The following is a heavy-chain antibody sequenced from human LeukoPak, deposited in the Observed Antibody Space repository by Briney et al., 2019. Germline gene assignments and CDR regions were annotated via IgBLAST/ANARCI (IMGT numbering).Heavy chain of an antibody. D-gene: IGHD3-22*01. CDR2: ISGSGTST. CDR3: AKARSLYYYDSSGYFLPIYYFDY. Sequence: PGGSLRLSCAASGFTFSSYAMSWVRQAPGKGLEWVSTISGSGTSTYYADSVKGRFTISRDNSKNTLYLQMNSLRAEDTAVYYCAKARSLYYYDSSGYFLPIYYFDYWGQGTRVTVSS. CDR1: GFTFSSYA. J-gene: IGHJ4*02. V-gene: IGHV3-23*01.